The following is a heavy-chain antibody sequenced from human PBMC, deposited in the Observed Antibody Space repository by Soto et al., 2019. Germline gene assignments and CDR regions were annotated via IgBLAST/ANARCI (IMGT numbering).Heavy chain of an antibody. Sequence: SETLSLTCTVSGGTVSSGSYYWSWIRHPPGKGLEWIGYIYYSGSTNYNPSLKSRVTISVDTSKNQFSLKLSSVTATDTAVYYCASRWYGGSGHFYDYWGQGTLVTVSS. CDR3: ASRWYGGSGHFYDY. CDR2: IYYSGST. V-gene: IGHV4-61*01. CDR1: GGTVSSGSYY. D-gene: IGHD3-22*01. J-gene: IGHJ4*02.